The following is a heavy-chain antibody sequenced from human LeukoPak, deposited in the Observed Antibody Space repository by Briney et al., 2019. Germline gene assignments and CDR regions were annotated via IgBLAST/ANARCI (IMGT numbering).Heavy chain of an antibody. J-gene: IGHJ4*02. D-gene: IGHD2-2*01. V-gene: IGHV4-31*03. CDR1: GGSISSAGYY. CDR2: IYYNGQT. Sequence: NPSETLSLTRTVSGGSISSAGYYWSWIRQHPGKGLEWIGYIYYNGQTYYNPSLKSRLTLSADTSDNQFSLKVTSVTAADTAVYYCARGEEYVYYFDYWGQGSLVTVSS. CDR3: ARGEEYVYYFDY.